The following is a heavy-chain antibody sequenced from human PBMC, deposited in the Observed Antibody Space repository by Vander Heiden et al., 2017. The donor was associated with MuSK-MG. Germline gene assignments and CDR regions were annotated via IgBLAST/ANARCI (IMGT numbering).Heavy chain of an antibody. CDR3: ATNTGPAY. D-gene: IGHD5-18*01. CDR1: GFTFSENW. CDR2: RKGDGTQK. J-gene: IGHJ4*02. V-gene: IGHV3-7*01. Sequence: EVQLVESGGGLVQPGGSLRLSCAVSGFTFSENWMTWVRQAPGKGLEWVANRKGDGTQKNYVDAVKGRFTISRDNAKKSLYLEMNSLRAEDTAAYYCATNTGPAYWGQGTLVIVSS.